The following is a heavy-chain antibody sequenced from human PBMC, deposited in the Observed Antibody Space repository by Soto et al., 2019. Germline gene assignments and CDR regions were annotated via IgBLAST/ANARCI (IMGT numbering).Heavy chain of an antibody. CDR2: VIPILGQA. V-gene: IGHV1-69*01. J-gene: IGHJ4*02. Sequence: QLVQSGAEVKKPGSSVKISCKASGGTFSSYVISWLRQAPGQGLEWMGGVIPILGQAYYAPNLQGRVTMTAEGSTRTAYMELNRLTSADTAVYFCARVGGVGAPPGTDFWGQGTLVTVSS. CDR3: ARVGGVGAPPGTDF. D-gene: IGHD1-26*01. CDR1: GGTFSSYV.